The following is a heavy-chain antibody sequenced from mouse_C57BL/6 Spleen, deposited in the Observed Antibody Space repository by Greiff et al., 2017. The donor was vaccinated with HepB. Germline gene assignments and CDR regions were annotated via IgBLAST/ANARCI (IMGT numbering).Heavy chain of an antibody. Sequence: QVTLKESGPGILQSSQTLSLTCSFSGFSLSTSGMGVSWIRQPSGKGLEWLAHIYWDDDKRYNPSLKSRLTISKDTSRNQVFLKITSVDTADTATYYCARESYYYGSCYAMDYWGQGTSVTVSS. J-gene: IGHJ4*01. V-gene: IGHV8-12*01. D-gene: IGHD1-1*01. CDR1: GFSLSTSGMG. CDR2: IYWDDDK. CDR3: ARESYYYGSCYAMDY.